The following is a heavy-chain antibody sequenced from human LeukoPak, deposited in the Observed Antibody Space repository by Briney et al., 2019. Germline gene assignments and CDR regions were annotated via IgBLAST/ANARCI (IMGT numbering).Heavy chain of an antibody. Sequence: KPSETLSLTCTVSGGSISSSSYYWGWIRQPPGKGLEWIGSIYYSGSTYYNPSLKSPVTISVDTSKNQFSLKLSSVTAADTAVYYCARQKGGTRNAFDIWGQGTMVTVSS. J-gene: IGHJ3*02. V-gene: IGHV4-39*01. CDR1: GGSISSSSYY. CDR3: ARQKGGTRNAFDI. D-gene: IGHD1-26*01. CDR2: IYYSGST.